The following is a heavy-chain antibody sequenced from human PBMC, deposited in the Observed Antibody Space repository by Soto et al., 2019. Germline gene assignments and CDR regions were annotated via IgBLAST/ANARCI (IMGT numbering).Heavy chain of an antibody. D-gene: IGHD1-26*01. CDR1: GFTLNDSA. J-gene: IGHJ4*02. CDR3: VKDYSHGRFPDY. V-gene: IGHV3-64D*06. Sequence: GGSLRLSCAASGFTLNDSAMHWVRHAQGRGLEQVAASTYIGGIPYYADSVKGRFTISRDNSQNTLYLQMSSLRPEDTGVYFCVKDYSHGRFPDYWGRGTLVSVSS. CDR2: STYIGGIP.